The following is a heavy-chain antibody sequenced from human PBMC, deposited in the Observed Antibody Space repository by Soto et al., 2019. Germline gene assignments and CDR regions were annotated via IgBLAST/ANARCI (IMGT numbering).Heavy chain of an antibody. D-gene: IGHD2-2*01. CDR3: AREMPPSD. V-gene: IGHV3-30*03. J-gene: IGHJ4*02. CDR2: ISDHGSSK. Sequence: QVQLVESGGGVVQPGRSLRLSCAASGFTFSSYGMHWVRQAPGKGLEWVAVISDHGSSKYYADSVKGRFTISRYNSKNPLYLQMNSLRTEDTAVYYCAREMPPSDWGQGTLVTVSS. CDR1: GFTFSSYG.